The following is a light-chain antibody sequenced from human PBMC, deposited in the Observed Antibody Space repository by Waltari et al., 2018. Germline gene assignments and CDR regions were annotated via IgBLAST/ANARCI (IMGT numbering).Light chain of an antibody. Sequence: SSELTQGPAVSVALGQTVQIPCPGDRLRTSYASWYQLKPGQAPILCPLGKEKRPSGIPVRFSGYSSGTTSSLTITGAQAEDEADYYCHSRNGRDNQVVFGGGTRLTVL. CDR1: RLRTSY. V-gene: IGLV3-19*01. CDR3: HSRNGRDNQVV. J-gene: IGLJ3*02. CDR2: GKE.